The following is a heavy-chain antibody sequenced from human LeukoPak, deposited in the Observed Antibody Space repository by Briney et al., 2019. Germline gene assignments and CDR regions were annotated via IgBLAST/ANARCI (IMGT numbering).Heavy chain of an antibody. V-gene: IGHV3-48*02. Sequence: GGSLRLSCAASGFTVISNYMSWVRQAPGKGLEWLSFISTSSSTIYYADSVKGRFTISRDNAKSSLYLQVNSLRDEDTAVYYCAKTTVVTGYWYFDLWGRGTLVTVSS. CDR1: GFTVISNY. D-gene: IGHD4-23*01. J-gene: IGHJ2*01. CDR2: ISTSSSTI. CDR3: AKTTVVTGYWYFDL.